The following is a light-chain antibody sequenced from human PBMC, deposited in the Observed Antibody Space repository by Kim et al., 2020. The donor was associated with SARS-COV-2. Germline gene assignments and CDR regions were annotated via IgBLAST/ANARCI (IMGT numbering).Light chain of an antibody. CDR3: SSYTSSSTWV. CDR1: SSDVGGYNY. V-gene: IGLV2-14*03. Sequence: QSALTQPASVSGSPGQSITISCTGTSSDVGGYNYVSWYQQHPGKAPKLMIYDVSNRPSGVSNRFSGSKSGNTASLTISGLQAEDEADYYGSSYTSSSTWVFGGGTKLTGL. J-gene: IGLJ3*02. CDR2: DVS.